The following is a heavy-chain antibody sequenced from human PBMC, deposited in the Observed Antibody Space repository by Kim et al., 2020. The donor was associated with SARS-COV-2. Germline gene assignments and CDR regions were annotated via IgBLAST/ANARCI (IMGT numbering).Heavy chain of an antibody. D-gene: IGHD6-13*01. Sequence: SGTLSLTCTVSGASMSRTNYWGWIRQPPGKGLEWIGTIHYSGSTSSTPSLKSRVTISIDTSKKQLSLKLSSVTATDTAVYYCVERSGWYIGGFDIWGLGTQVIVSS. CDR1: GASMSRTNY. CDR3: VERSGWYIGGFDI. J-gene: IGHJ3*02. CDR2: IHYSGST. V-gene: IGHV4-39*01.